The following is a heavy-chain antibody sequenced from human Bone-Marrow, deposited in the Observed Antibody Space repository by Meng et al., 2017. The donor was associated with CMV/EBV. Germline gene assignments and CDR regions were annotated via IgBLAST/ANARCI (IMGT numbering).Heavy chain of an antibody. CDR3: ARAKSSSGSLTVLGMDV. D-gene: IGHD6-6*01. V-gene: IGHV3-53*01. J-gene: IGHJ6*02. CDR2: IYIGGTT. CDR1: GSTVSSNY. Sequence: GGSLRLSCAASGSTVSSNYMSWVRQAPGKGLEWVSVIYIGGTTYYADSVKGRFTIYRDNSKNTLYLQKNSLRAVDTAVYYWARAKSSSGSLTVLGMDVWGQGTTVTVSS.